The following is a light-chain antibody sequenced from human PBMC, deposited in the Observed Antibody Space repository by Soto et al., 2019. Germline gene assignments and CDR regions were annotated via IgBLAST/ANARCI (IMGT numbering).Light chain of an antibody. CDR3: QLSDSSFT. CDR2: AAS. CDR1: QSIRAY. J-gene: IGKJ5*01. Sequence: GDRVTITCRASQSIRAYLNWYQQKPGKAPKLLIYAASSLQSGVPSRFSGSGSGTDFTLTITSLQPDDFATYYCQLSDSSFTFGQGTRLEIK. V-gene: IGKV1-39*01.